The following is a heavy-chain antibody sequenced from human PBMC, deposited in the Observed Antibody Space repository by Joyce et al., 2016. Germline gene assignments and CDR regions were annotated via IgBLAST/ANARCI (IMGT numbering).Heavy chain of an antibody. CDR3: ARDRSGYHNAFDV. J-gene: IGHJ3*01. CDR2: INPYSGGT. Sequence: QVQLVQSGAEVKKPGASVKVSCKASGYTFTAYYIHWVRQGPGQGLQWMGWINPYSGGTNYTQKFQGRVTMTRDASISTAYVELSRLGSDDSAIFFCARDRSGYHNAFDVWGQGTMVTVSS. V-gene: IGHV1-2*02. D-gene: IGHD3-22*01. CDR1: GYTFTAYY.